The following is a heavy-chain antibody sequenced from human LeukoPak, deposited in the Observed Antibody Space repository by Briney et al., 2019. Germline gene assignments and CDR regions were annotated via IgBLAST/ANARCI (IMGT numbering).Heavy chain of an antibody. CDR3: ARLPAYCSSTSCYYDY. CDR2: ISYDGSNK. D-gene: IGHD2-2*01. CDR1: GFTFSNYA. V-gene: IGHV3-30-3*01. Sequence: PGGSLRLSCAASGFTFSNYAMHWVRQAPGKGLEWVAVISYDGSNKYYTDSVKGRFTISRDNSKNTLYLQMNSLRAEDTAVYYCARLPAYCSSTSCYYDYWGQGTLVTVSS. J-gene: IGHJ4*02.